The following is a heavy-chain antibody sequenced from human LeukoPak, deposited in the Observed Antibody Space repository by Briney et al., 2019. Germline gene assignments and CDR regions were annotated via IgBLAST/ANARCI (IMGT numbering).Heavy chain of an antibody. CDR1: GFTFSSYG. CDR3: AIAMVADYDSSEL. D-gene: IGHD3-22*01. Sequence: PGGSLRLSCAASGFTFSSYGMHWVRQAPGKGLEWVADISRDGSNKYYADSVKGRLTISRDNCKNTRYLQMNSLRGEDTAVYYCAIAMVADYDSSELWGQGTLVTVSS. J-gene: IGHJ4*02. V-gene: IGHV3-30*03. CDR2: ISRDGSNK.